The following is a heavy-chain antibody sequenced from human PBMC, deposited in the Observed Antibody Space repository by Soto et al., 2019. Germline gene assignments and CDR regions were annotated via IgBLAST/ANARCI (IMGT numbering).Heavy chain of an antibody. J-gene: IGHJ4*02. CDR3: AIDRMGYFDWPEFDY. Sequence: GGSLRLSCAASGFTFSSYAMSWVRQAPGKGLEWVSAISGSGGSTYYADSVKGRFTISRDNSKNTLYLQMNSLRAEDTAVYYCAIDRMGYFDWPEFDYWGQGTLVTVSS. V-gene: IGHV3-23*01. CDR1: GFTFSSYA. D-gene: IGHD3-9*01. CDR2: ISGSGGST.